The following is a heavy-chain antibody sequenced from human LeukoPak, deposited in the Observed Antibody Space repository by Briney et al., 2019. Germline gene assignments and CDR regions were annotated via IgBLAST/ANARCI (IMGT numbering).Heavy chain of an antibody. CDR1: GGSVSSGSYC. V-gene: IGHV4-61*01. CDR3: ARNSSSWYGYYYYYYGMDV. J-gene: IGHJ6*02. CDR2: IYYSGST. Sequence: SETLSLTCTVSGGSVSSGSYCWSWIRQPPGKGLEWIGYIYYSGSTNYNPSLKSRVTISVDTSKNQFSLKLSSVTAADTAVYYCARNSSSWYGYYYYYYGMDVWGQGTTVTVSS. D-gene: IGHD6-13*01.